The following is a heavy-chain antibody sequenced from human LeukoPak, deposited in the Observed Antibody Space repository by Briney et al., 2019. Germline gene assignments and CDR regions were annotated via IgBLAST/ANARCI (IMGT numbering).Heavy chain of an antibody. CDR2: IHDSGST. Sequence: SETLSLTCAVSGGSITSGGYSWSWIRQTPGKGLEWIAYIHDSGSTYYNPSPKSRVSISIDTSKNHFSLKLSSMTAADTAVYYCARVNGIYDIPSRPHNNYFDYWGQGTLVTVSS. D-gene: IGHD2-8*01. CDR1: GGSITSGGYS. V-gene: IGHV4-30-4*07. CDR3: ARVNGIYDIPSRPHNNYFDY. J-gene: IGHJ4*02.